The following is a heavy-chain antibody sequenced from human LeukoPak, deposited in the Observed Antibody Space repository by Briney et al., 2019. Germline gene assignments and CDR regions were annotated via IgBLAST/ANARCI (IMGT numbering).Heavy chain of an antibody. CDR2: IYYSGST. CDR1: GGSFSGYY. Sequence: SETLSLTCAVYGGSFSGYYWSWIRQPPGKGLEWIGSIYYSGSTYYNPSLKSRLTISVDTSRNQFSLNLRSVTAADTAVYYCARLVLDAFDIWGQGTMVTVSS. J-gene: IGHJ3*02. CDR3: ARLVLDAFDI. V-gene: IGHV4-34*01.